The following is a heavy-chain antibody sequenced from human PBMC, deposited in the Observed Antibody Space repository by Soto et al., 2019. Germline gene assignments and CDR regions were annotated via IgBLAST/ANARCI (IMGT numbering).Heavy chain of an antibody. J-gene: IGHJ6*02. CDR2: ISSSSSYI. Sequence: EVQLVESGGGLVKPVGSLRLSCAASGFTFSSYSMNWVRQAPGKGLEWVSSISSSSSYIYYAESVKGRFTISRDNAKNSLYLQMNGLGAEDTAVYYCGRDFRNSSGWYGYYSYGMDVWGQGTTVTVSS. V-gene: IGHV3-21*01. D-gene: IGHD6-19*01. CDR3: GRDFRNSSGWYGYYSYGMDV. CDR1: GFTFSSYS.